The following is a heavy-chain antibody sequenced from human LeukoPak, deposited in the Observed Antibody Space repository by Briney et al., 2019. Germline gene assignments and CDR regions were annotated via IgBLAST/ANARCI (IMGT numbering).Heavy chain of an antibody. CDR2: VYYSGST. V-gene: IGHV4-59*08. Sequence: PSETLSLTCTVSGGSISSYYWSWIRQPPGKGLEWIGYVYYSGSTNYNPSLKSRVTISVDTSKNQFSLKLTSVSAADTAVCYCAGVPSDYYFGMDVWGQGTTVTVSS. CDR1: GGSISSYY. D-gene: IGHD2-2*01. J-gene: IGHJ6*02. CDR3: AGVPSDYYFGMDV.